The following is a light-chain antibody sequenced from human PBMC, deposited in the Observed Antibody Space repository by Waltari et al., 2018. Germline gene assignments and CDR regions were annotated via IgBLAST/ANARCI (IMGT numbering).Light chain of an antibody. CDR1: QSISSW. J-gene: IGKJ1*01. V-gene: IGKV1-5*03. CDR3: QQYSSYRA. Sequence: DIQMTQSPSTLSASVGDRVTITCRASQSISSWLAWYQQKPGKAPNLLIYKASTLESWVPSRFSASGSGTEFTLTISSLQPEDFATYHCQQYSSYRAFGQGTTVEIK. CDR2: KAS.